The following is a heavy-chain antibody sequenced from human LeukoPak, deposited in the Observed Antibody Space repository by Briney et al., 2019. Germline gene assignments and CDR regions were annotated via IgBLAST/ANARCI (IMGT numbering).Heavy chain of an antibody. CDR2: INSDGSST. Sequence: PGGSLGLSCAASGFTFSSYWMHWVRQAPGKGLVWVSRINSDGSSTSYADSVKGRFTISRDNAKNTLYLQMNSLRAEDTAVYYCARDDYYGSGSYSSSDGMDVWGQGTTVTVSS. CDR1: GFTFSSYW. J-gene: IGHJ6*02. V-gene: IGHV3-74*01. CDR3: ARDDYYGSGSYSSSDGMDV. D-gene: IGHD3-10*01.